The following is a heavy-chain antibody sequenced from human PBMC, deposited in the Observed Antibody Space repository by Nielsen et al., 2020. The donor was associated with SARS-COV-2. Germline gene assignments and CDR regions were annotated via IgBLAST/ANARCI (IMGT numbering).Heavy chain of an antibody. V-gene: IGHV3-15*01. CDR2: IKSRPDGGTT. Sequence: GESLKISCVVSGFTFSNAWISWVRQAPGKGLEWVGRIKSRPDGGTTDFAAPVKDRFTISRDDSKNTLYLQMNSLKTEGTAFYYCTTDPAPLGFGYWGQGTLVTVSS. CDR3: TTDPAPLGFGY. J-gene: IGHJ4*02. D-gene: IGHD7-27*01. CDR1: GFTFSNAW.